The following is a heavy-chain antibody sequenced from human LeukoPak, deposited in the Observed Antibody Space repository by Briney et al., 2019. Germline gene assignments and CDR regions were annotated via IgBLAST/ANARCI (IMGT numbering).Heavy chain of an antibody. J-gene: IGHJ4*02. CDR3: VRPSMVPKY. CDR2: ISGSGGST. Sequence: GGSLRLSCAASGFTFSSYAMSWVRQAPGKGLEWASAISGSGGSTYYADSVKGRFTISRDNSKNTLYLQMNSLRAEDTAVYYCVRPSMVPKYWGQGTLVTVSS. D-gene: IGHD3-10*01. V-gene: IGHV3-23*01. CDR1: GFTFSSYA.